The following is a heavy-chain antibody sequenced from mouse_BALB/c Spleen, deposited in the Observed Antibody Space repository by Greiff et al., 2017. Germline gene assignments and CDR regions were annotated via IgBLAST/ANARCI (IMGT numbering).Heavy chain of an antibody. Sequence: EGHLVESGPELVKPGASVKISCKASGYTFTDYNMHWVKQSHGKSLEWIGYIYPYNGGTGYNQKFKSKATLTVDNSSSTAYMELRSLTSEDSAVYYCASDYDFYFDYWGQGTTLTVSS. CDR1: GYTFTDYN. J-gene: IGHJ2*01. CDR3: ASDYDFYFDY. CDR2: IYPYNGGT. V-gene: IGHV1S29*02. D-gene: IGHD2-4*01.